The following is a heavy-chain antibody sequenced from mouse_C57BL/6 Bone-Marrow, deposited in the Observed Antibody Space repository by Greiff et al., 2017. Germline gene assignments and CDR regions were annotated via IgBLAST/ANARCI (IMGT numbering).Heavy chain of an antibody. Sequence: EVQRVESGPGLVKPSQSLSLTCSVTGYSITSGYYWNWIRQFPGNKLEWMGYISYDGSNNYNPSLKNRISITRDTSKNQFFLKLNSVTTEDTATYYCARGGGYWGQGTSVTVSS. J-gene: IGHJ4*01. CDR3: ARGGGY. CDR2: ISYDGSN. V-gene: IGHV3-6*01. CDR1: GYSITSGYY.